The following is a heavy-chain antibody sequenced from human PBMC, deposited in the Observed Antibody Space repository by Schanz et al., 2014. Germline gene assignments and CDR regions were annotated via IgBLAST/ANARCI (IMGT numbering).Heavy chain of an antibody. Sequence: QILLVQPGPEVKKPGASVKVSCKASGYTFTGYYMHWVRQAPGQGLEWMGIITPSGGSTNYAQKLQGGAPMTRKTSASTSSMQLSSRRSEDPPGDYCARKGVDAAAGGNYWGQGTLVTVSS. CDR3: ARKGVDAAAGGNY. CDR2: ITPSGGST. J-gene: IGHJ4*02. V-gene: IGHV1-46*03. D-gene: IGHD6-25*01. CDR1: GYTFTGYY.